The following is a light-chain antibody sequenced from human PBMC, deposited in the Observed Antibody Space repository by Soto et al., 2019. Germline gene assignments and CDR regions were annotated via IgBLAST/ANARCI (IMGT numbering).Light chain of an antibody. CDR1: SSDVGGYNY. V-gene: IGLV2-14*01. CDR3: SSYTSTSTWV. Sequence: QPASVSGSPGQSITISCTGTSSDVGGYNYVSWYQQHPGKAPKLMIYEVSNRPSGVSNRFSGSKSGNTASLTISGLQAEDEADYYCSSYTSTSTWVFGGGTKLTVL. CDR2: EVS. J-gene: IGLJ3*02.